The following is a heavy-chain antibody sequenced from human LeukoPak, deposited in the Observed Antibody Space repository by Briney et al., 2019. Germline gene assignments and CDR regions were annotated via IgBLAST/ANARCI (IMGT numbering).Heavy chain of an antibody. J-gene: IGHJ4*02. CDR1: GGSISAYY. CDR2: IYTSGST. V-gene: IGHV4-4*07. D-gene: IGHD2-15*01. Sequence: SETLSLTCTVSGGSISAYYWSWIRQPAGRGLEWIGRIYTSGSTDYNPSLKSRVTMSVDTSKNQFSLKLTSVIAADTAVYYCARGYCTVDSCYPGDFWGQGTLVTVSS. CDR3: ARGYCTVDSCYPGDF.